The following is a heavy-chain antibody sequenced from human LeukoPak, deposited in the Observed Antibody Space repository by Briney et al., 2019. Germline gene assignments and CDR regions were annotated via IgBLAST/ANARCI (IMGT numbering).Heavy chain of an antibody. CDR3: ARVISTLVRGVRLYYFDY. Sequence: TGGSLRLSCAASGFTFSSHWMHWVRQAPGKGLVWVSRSNSDGSSTTYADSVKGRFTISRDNAKNTLYLQMNSLRAEDTAVYYCARVISTLVRGVRLYYFDYWGQGTLVTVSS. CDR2: SNSDGSST. CDR1: GFTFSSHW. J-gene: IGHJ4*02. D-gene: IGHD3-10*01. V-gene: IGHV3-74*01.